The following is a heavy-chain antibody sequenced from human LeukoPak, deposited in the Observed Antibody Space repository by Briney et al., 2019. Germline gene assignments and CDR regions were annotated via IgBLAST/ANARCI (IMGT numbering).Heavy chain of an antibody. V-gene: IGHV4-61*02. Sequence: SETLSLTCTVSGGSISSGSYYWRWIRQPAGKGLEWIGRISTSASTNYNSPLKSRVTISVDTSKNQFSLKLSSVTAADTAVYYCAREVVEMATIYDYWGQGTLATVPS. D-gene: IGHD5-24*01. CDR3: AREVVEMATIYDY. CDR1: GGSISSGSYY. J-gene: IGHJ4*02. CDR2: ISTSAST.